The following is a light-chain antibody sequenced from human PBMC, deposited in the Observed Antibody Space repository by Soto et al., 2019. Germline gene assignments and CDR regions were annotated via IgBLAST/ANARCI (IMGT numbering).Light chain of an antibody. J-gene: IGLJ1*01. V-gene: IGLV2-23*02. CDR3: CSYAGSSTFSYYV. CDR2: EVS. CDR1: SSDVGSYNL. Sequence: QSALTQPASVSGSPGQSITISCTGTSSDVGSYNLVSWYQQHPGKAPKLMIYEVSKRPSGVSNRFSGSKSGNTASLTISGLQAEDEADYYCCSYAGSSTFSYYVFGTGTKLTVI.